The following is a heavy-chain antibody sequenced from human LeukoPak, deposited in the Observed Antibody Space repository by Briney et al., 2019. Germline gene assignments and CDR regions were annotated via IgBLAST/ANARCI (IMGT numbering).Heavy chain of an antibody. Sequence: GGSLRLSCAASGFTVSSNYMSWVRQAPGRGLEWVSSITGSGDSTYYADSVKGRFTISRDNSKNTLYLQMNSLRAEDTAVYYCATDSNWGYFDYWGQGTLVTVSS. CDR3: ATDSNWGYFDY. CDR1: GFTVSSNY. CDR2: ITGSGDST. J-gene: IGHJ4*02. D-gene: IGHD7-27*01. V-gene: IGHV3-23*01.